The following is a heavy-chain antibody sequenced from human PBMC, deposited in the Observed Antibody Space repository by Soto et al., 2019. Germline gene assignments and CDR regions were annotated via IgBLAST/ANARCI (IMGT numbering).Heavy chain of an antibody. CDR2: IYSTESP. Sequence: PSETLSLTCTVSGGSISSGSYYWTWIRQHPGKGLEWVGYIYSTESPNYNPSLKSRLTISVDMSASQFSLKLSSVTVADTAVYYCARSDSSGKTRYYFDHWGQGTLVTVSS. CDR3: ARSDSSGKTRYYFDH. J-gene: IGHJ4*02. D-gene: IGHD3-22*01. CDR1: GGSISSGSYY. V-gene: IGHV4-31*03.